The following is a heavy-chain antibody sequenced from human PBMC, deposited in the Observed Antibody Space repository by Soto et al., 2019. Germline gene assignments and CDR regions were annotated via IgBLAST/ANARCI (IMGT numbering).Heavy chain of an antibody. D-gene: IGHD3-9*01. Sequence: SQTLSLTCAISGDSVSSNSAAWNWIRQSPSRGLQWLGRTYYRSNWYNDYAVSVRSRITINPDTSKNQFSLQLDSVTPEDTAIYYCAGIFGLVRQWGQGILVTVSS. J-gene: IGHJ4*02. CDR3: AGIFGLVRQ. CDR2: TYYRSNWYN. V-gene: IGHV6-1*01. CDR1: GDSVSSNSAA.